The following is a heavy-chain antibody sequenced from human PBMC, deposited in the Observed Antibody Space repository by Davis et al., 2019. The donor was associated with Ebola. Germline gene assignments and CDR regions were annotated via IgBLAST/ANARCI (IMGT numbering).Heavy chain of an antibody. CDR1: GGSISSYY. D-gene: IGHD6-13*01. CDR2: IYYSGST. Sequence: MPSETLSLTCTVSGGSISSYYWSWIRQPPGKGLECIAYIYYSGSTNYNPSLKSRVTISVDTSKNQFSLKLSSVTAADTAVYYCARDQGSSWYGGFDYWGQGTLVTVSS. V-gene: IGHV4-59*12. CDR3: ARDQGSSWYGGFDY. J-gene: IGHJ4*02.